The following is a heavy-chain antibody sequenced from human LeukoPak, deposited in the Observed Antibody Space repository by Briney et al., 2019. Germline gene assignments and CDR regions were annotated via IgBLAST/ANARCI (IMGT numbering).Heavy chain of an antibody. V-gene: IGHV1-69*06. CDR1: GGTFSSYA. D-gene: IGHD3-10*01. CDR2: IIPIFGTA. J-gene: IGHJ6*02. Sequence: ASVKVSCKASGGTFSSYAISWVRQAPGQGLEWMGGIIPIFGTANYAQKFQGRVTITADKSTSTAYKELSSLRSEDTAVYYCASSGSAQGYYYGMDVWGQGTTVTVSS. CDR3: ASSGSAQGYYYGMDV.